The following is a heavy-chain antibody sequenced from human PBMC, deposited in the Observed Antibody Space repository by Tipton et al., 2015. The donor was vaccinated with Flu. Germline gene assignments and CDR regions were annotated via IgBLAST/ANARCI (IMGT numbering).Heavy chain of an antibody. CDR1: GSSIGGAFC. D-gene: IGHD3-10*01. Sequence: TLSLTCPVSGSSIGGAFCLGWIRQPPRKGLQWIGNLCHSGNTYYNPSLKSRVTVSVDRSRNQFSLRLTSVTAADTAVYYCARDQGFGGGLSYDYYAMDVWGQGTTVTVSS. V-gene: IGHV4-38-2*02. J-gene: IGHJ6*02. CDR2: LCHSGNT. CDR3: ARDQGFGGGLSYDYYAMDV.